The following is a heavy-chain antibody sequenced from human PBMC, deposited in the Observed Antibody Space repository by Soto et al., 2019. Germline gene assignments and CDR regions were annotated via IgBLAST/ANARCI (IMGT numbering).Heavy chain of an antibody. CDR1: GFTFDDYA. CDR2: ISWNSGSI. Sequence: EVQLVESGGGMVQPGRSLRLSCAASGFTFDDYAMHWVRQAPGKSLEWVSGISWNSGSIGYADSVKGRFTISRDNAKNSLYLQMNSLRAEDTALYYCARYASDDAFDIWGQGTMVNVSS. V-gene: IGHV3-9*01. CDR3: ARYASDDAFDI. J-gene: IGHJ3*02. D-gene: IGHD1-1*01.